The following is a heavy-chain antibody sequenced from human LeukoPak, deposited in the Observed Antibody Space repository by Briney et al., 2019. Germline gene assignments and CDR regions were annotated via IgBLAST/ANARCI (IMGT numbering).Heavy chain of an antibody. D-gene: IGHD6-19*01. J-gene: IGHJ6*03. CDR3: ARASSSGWYHYYYYYYMDV. Sequence: SQTLSLTCAISGDSVSSNSAAWNWIRQSPSRGLEWLGRTYYRSKWYNDYAVSVKSRITINPDTSKNQFSLQLNSVTPEDTAVYYCARASSSGWYHYYYYYYMDVWGKGTTVTVFS. V-gene: IGHV6-1*01. CDR1: GDSVSSNSAA. CDR2: TYYRSKWYN.